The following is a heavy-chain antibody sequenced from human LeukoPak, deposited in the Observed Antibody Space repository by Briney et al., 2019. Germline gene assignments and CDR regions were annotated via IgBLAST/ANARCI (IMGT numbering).Heavy chain of an antibody. CDR2: INHSGST. D-gene: IGHD5-24*01. Sequence: PSETLSLTCAVYGGSFSGYYWSWIRQPPGKGLEWIGEINHSGSTNYNPSLKSRVTISVDTSKNQFSLKLSSVTAADTAVYYCARQQGGYNSMPYYYYYYMDVWGKGTTITISS. J-gene: IGHJ6*03. CDR3: ARQQGGYNSMPYYYYYYMDV. CDR1: GGSFSGYY. V-gene: IGHV4-34*01.